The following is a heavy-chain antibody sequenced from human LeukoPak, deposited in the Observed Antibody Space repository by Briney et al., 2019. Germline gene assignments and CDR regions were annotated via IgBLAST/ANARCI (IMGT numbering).Heavy chain of an antibody. CDR3: ARGTPGTMTYAPFDY. D-gene: IGHD3-22*01. V-gene: IGHV1-69*13. CDR1: GGTFSSYA. J-gene: IGHJ4*02. Sequence: SVKVSCKASGGTFSSYAISWVRQAPGQGLEWMGGIIPIFGTANYAQKFQGRVTITADESTSTAYMELSSLRSEDTAVYYCARGTPGTMTYAPFDYWGQGTLVTVSS. CDR2: IIPIFGTA.